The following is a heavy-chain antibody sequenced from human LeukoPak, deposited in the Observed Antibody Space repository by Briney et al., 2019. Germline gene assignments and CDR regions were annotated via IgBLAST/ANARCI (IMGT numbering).Heavy chain of an antibody. D-gene: IGHD3-16*02. V-gene: IGHV4-39*01. Sequence: KPSETLSLTCTVSGDSISSSSYYWGWIRQPPGKGLEWIGSIYYSGSTYYNPSLKSRVTISVDTSKNQFSLKLSSVTAAGTAVYYCARPSTDYVWGSYRTGAFDIWGQGTMVTVSS. CDR1: GDSISSSSYY. CDR3: ARPSTDYVWGSYRTGAFDI. J-gene: IGHJ3*02. CDR2: IYYSGST.